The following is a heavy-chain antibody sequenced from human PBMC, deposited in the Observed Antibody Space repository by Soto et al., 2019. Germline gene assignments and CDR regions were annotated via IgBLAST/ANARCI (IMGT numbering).Heavy chain of an antibody. D-gene: IGHD3-16*01. CDR3: AGRLTTAASLDY. CDR1: RFTVSNNH. Sequence: VQLVESGGGLIQPGGSLRLSCAASRFTVSNNHMTWVRQAAGKGLELVSFVHGGGSTSYADSVKGRFTISRDNSKNTLYLQMDSLRAEDTAIYYCAGRLTTAASLDYWGRGTLVTVS. CDR2: VHGGGST. V-gene: IGHV3-53*01. J-gene: IGHJ4*02.